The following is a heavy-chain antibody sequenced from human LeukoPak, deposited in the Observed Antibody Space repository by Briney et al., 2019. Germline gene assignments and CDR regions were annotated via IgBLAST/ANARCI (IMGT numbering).Heavy chain of an antibody. V-gene: IGHV3-74*01. CDR3: ASRIATAGSVDY. D-gene: IGHD6-13*01. CDR1: GFTFSSYW. Sequence: GGSLRLSCAASGFTFSSYWMHWVRQAPGKGLVWVSRINSDGSTTNYADSVKGRFTISRDNAKNTLYLQMNSLRAEDTAVYYCASRIATAGSVDYWGQGTLVTVSS. J-gene: IGHJ4*02. CDR2: INSDGSTT.